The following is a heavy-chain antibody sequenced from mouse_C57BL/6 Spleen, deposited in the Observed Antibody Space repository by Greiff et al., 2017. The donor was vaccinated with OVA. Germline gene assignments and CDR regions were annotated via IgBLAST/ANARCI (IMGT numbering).Heavy chain of an antibody. CDR3: AREAAQATFDY. D-gene: IGHD3-2*02. J-gene: IGHJ2*01. Sequence: EVKLMESGGGLVKPGGSLKLSCAASGFTFSSYALSWVRQTPEKRLEWVATISDGGSYTYYPDNVKGRFTISRDNAKNNLYLQMSHLKSEDTAMYYCAREAAQATFDYWGQGTTLTVSS. CDR2: ISDGGSYT. CDR1: GFTFSSYA. V-gene: IGHV5-4*01.